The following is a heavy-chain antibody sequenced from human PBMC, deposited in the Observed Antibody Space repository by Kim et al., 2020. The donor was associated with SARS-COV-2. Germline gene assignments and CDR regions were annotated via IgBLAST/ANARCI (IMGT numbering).Heavy chain of an antibody. CDR2: IRARDGGT. CDR1: GYMFTSYG. D-gene: IGHD2-21*02. V-gene: IGHV1-18*04. CDR3: AIGASGDVSFDY. Sequence: ASVKVSCKACGYMFTSYGFSWVRQAPGQGLEWLGWIRARDGGTQYGQKVQGRVIMTTDTSTNTAYLELWSLRPDDTAMYYFAIGASGDVSFDYWGQGTLV. J-gene: IGHJ4*02.